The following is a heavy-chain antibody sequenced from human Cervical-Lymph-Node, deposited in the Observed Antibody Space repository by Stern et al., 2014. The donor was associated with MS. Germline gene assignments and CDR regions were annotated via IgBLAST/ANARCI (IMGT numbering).Heavy chain of an antibody. V-gene: IGHV3-15*01. Sequence: EVQLVESGGGLVQPGGSLRLSCAASGFTFRNAWMTWIRPAPGKGLEWVGRIKSKTDGGTKDYAAHVKGRFTISRDDSKNTLYLQMNSLKTEDTAVYYCTTLDRSYPYYYYGMDVWGQGTTVTVSS. CDR3: TTLDRSYPYYYYGMDV. J-gene: IGHJ6*02. CDR2: IKSKTDGGTK. D-gene: IGHD1-26*01. CDR1: GFTFRNAW.